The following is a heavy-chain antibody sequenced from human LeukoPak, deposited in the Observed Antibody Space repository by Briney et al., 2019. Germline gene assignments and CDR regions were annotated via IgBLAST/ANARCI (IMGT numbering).Heavy chain of an antibody. D-gene: IGHD6-13*01. J-gene: IGHJ6*03. Sequence: HPGGSLRLSCAASGFTFSSYGMHWVRQAPGKGLEWVAVIWYDGSNKYYADSVKGRFTISRDNSKNTLYLQMNSLRAEDTAVYYCARADSSSWYYYYYYMDVWGKGTTVTVS. CDR3: ARADSSSWYYYYYYMDV. CDR1: GFTFSSYG. V-gene: IGHV3-33*01. CDR2: IWYDGSNK.